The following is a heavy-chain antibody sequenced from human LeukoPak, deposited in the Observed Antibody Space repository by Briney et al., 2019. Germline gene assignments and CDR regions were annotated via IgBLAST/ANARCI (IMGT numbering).Heavy chain of an antibody. D-gene: IGHD3-10*01. J-gene: IGHJ6*02. CDR1: GGSFSGYY. Sequence: SETLSLTCAVYGGSFSGYYWSWIRQPPGKGLEWIGEINHSGSTNYNPSLKSRVTISVDTSKNQFSLKLSSVTAADTAVYYCARGYGSGMPLGYYYYYGMDVWGQGTTVTVSS. V-gene: IGHV4-34*01. CDR2: INHSGST. CDR3: ARGYGSGMPLGYYYYYGMDV.